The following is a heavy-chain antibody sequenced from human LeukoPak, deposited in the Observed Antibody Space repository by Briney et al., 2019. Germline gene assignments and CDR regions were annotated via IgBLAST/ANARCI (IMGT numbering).Heavy chain of an antibody. CDR1: GFTFSNAW. CDR2: IKSKTDGGTT. J-gene: IGHJ6*03. Sequence: GSLRLSCAASGFTFSNAWMSWVRQAPGKGLEWVGRIKSKTDGGTTDYAAPVKGRFTISRDDSKNTLNLQMNSLKTEDTAVYYCTTVDSSFYYDTSGYYSYYYYMDVWGKGTTVTVSS. CDR3: TTVDSSFYYDTSGYYSYYYYMDV. V-gene: IGHV3-15*01. D-gene: IGHD3-22*01.